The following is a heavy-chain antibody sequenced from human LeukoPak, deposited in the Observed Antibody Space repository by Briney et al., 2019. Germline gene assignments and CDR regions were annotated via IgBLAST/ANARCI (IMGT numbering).Heavy chain of an antibody. V-gene: IGHV3-23*01. Sequence: GGSLRLSCAASGFTFSSYGMSWVRQAPGKGLEWVSAISGSGGSTYYADSVKGRFTISRDNSKNTLYLQMNSLRAEDTAVYYCAKRVTMIVVVRWYFDLWGRGTPVTVSS. CDR1: GFTFSSYG. CDR3: AKRVTMIVVVRWYFDL. J-gene: IGHJ2*01. D-gene: IGHD3-22*01. CDR2: ISGSGGST.